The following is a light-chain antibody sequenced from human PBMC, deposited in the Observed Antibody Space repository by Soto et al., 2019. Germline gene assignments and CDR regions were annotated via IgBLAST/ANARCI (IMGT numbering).Light chain of an antibody. V-gene: IGLV2-11*01. J-gene: IGLJ2*01. CDR3: CSYAGSYTLL. CDR1: SSDVGGYNY. Sequence: QSALTQPRSVSGSPGQSVTISCTGTSSDVGGYNYVSWYQQHPGNAPQLMIYDVSKRPSGVPDRCSGSKSGNTASLTISGLKAEDEDDYYCCSYAGSYTLLFVGGTKVTVL. CDR2: DVS.